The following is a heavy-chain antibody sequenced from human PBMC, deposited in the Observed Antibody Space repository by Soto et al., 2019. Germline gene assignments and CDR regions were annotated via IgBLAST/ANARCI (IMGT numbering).Heavy chain of an antibody. Sequence: QVQLVESGGGVVQPGRSLRLSCAASGFTFSSYAMHWVRQAPGKGLEWVAVISYDGSNKYYADSVKGRFTISRDNSKNTXYXXMNSLRAEDTAVYYCARDGTHIVVVTAITATYFDYWGQGTLVTVSS. CDR2: ISYDGSNK. CDR3: ARDGTHIVVVTAITATYFDY. D-gene: IGHD2-21*02. J-gene: IGHJ4*02. V-gene: IGHV3-30-3*01. CDR1: GFTFSSYA.